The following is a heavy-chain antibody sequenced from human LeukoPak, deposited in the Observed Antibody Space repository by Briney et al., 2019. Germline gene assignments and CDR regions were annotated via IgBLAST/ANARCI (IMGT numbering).Heavy chain of an antibody. J-gene: IGHJ4*02. V-gene: IGHV3-21*01. D-gene: IGHD3-10*01. CDR2: ISSRSIYI. CDR1: GFTFSSYS. CDR3: ATLGVRGAPYYFDY. Sequence: GGSLRLSCAASGFTFSSYSMNWVRQAPGKGQEWVSSISSRSIYIYYADSVKGRFTISRDNAKNSLYLQMNSLRAEDTAVYYCATLGVRGAPYYFDYWGQGTLVTVSS.